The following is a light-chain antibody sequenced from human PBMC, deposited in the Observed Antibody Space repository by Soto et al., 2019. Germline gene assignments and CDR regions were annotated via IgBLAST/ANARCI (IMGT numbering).Light chain of an antibody. Sequence: LCVSLVGSRTLSGKASQSVSSNLAWYQQKPGQAPRLLIYGASTRATGIPARFSGSGSGTEITLTVCSLQSEDFPAYCCQQSNDWPLTSGGGTQLDI. CDR3: QQSNDWPLT. CDR2: GAS. CDR1: QSVSSN. V-gene: IGKV3-15*01. J-gene: IGKJ4*01.